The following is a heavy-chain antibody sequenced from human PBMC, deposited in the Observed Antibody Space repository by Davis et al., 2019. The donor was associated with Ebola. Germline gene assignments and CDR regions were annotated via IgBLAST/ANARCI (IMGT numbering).Heavy chain of an antibody. Sequence: SETLSLTCTVSGGSISSYYWSWIRQPPGKGLEWIGYIYYSGSTNYNPPLKSRVTISVDTSKNQFSLKLSSVTAADTAVYYCTSTNSSSVDYWGQGTLVTVSS. CDR3: TSTNSSSVDY. CDR1: GGSISSYY. J-gene: IGHJ4*02. V-gene: IGHV4-59*01. CDR2: IYYSGST. D-gene: IGHD6-13*01.